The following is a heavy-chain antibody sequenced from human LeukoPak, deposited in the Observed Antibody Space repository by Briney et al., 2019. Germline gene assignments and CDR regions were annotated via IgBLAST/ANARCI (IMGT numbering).Heavy chain of an antibody. J-gene: IGHJ6*03. Sequence: PSETLSPTCTVSGGSISSGGYYWSWIRQHPGKGLEWIGYIYYSGSTYYNPSLKSRVTISVDTSKNQFSLKLSSVTAADTAVYYCARDSPLLRFGEPIYYMDVWGKGTTVTVSS. V-gene: IGHV4-31*03. D-gene: IGHD3-10*01. CDR2: IYYSGST. CDR3: ARDSPLLRFGEPIYYMDV. CDR1: GGSISSGGYY.